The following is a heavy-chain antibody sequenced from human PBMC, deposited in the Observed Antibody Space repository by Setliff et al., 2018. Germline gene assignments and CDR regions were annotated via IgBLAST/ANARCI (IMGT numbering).Heavy chain of an antibody. CDR3: ARVVYYYDSSGYQNWYFDL. Sequence: RASVKVSCKASGYTFTSYDINWVRQATGQGLEWMGWMNPNSGNTGYAQKFQGRVTMTRNTSISTAYMELSSLRSEDTAVYYCARVVYYYDSSGYQNWYFDLWGRGTLVTVSS. CDR2: MNPNSGNT. D-gene: IGHD3-22*01. V-gene: IGHV1-8*02. J-gene: IGHJ2*01. CDR1: GYTFTSYD.